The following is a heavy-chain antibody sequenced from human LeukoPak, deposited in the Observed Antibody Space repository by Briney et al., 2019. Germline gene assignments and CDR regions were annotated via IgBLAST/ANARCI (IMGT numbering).Heavy chain of an antibody. CDR2: IGTAGDT. Sequence: GGSLRLSCAASGFTFSSYDMHWVRQATGKGLEWVSAIGTAGDTYYPGSVKGRFTISRENAKNSLYLQMNSLRAGDTAVYYCARGPIEMATIPGEDAFDIWGQGTMVTVSS. V-gene: IGHV3-13*01. D-gene: IGHD5-24*01. CDR1: GFTFSSYD. CDR3: ARGPIEMATIPGEDAFDI. J-gene: IGHJ3*02.